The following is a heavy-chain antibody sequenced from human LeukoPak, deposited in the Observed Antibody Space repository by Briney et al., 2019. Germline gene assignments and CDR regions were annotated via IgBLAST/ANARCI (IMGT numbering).Heavy chain of an antibody. CDR2: INLSGNTM. J-gene: IGHJ1*01. Sequence: PGGSLRLSCAASGFPFSDSYMSWVRQAPGKGLEWISYINLSGNTMYYADSVKGRFTITRDNAKNSLYLEMNSLRAEDTAVYYCARGSSASRSWGQGTLVIVSS. D-gene: IGHD2-15*01. CDR3: ARGSSASRS. CDR1: GFPFSDSY. V-gene: IGHV3-11*01.